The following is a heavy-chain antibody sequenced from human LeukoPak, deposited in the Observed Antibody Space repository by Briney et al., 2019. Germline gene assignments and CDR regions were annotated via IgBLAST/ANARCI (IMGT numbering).Heavy chain of an antibody. V-gene: IGHV3-21*01. CDR1: GFTFSSYS. Sequence: PGGSLRLSCAASGFTFSSYSMNWVRQAPGKGLEWVSSISSSSSYIYYADSVKGRFTISRDNAKNTLYLQMSSLRAEDTAVYYCVRPAYYGSRDYYLDYWGQGSLVTVSS. D-gene: IGHD3-22*01. J-gene: IGHJ4*02. CDR2: ISSSSSYI. CDR3: VRPAYYGSRDYYLDY.